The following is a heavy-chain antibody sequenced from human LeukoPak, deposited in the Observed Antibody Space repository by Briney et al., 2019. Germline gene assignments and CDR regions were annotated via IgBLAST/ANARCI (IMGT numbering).Heavy chain of an antibody. V-gene: IGHV4-38-2*01. D-gene: IGHD6-19*01. CDR3: ARGGGAKQWLVQFDP. Sequence: SETLSLTCDVSGFSVSTGYYWGWIRQPPGKGLEWIGSIYHSVNTYYNPSLKSRVTISVDTSKNQFSLKLSSVTAADTAVYYCARGGGAKQWLVQFDPWGQGTLVTVSS. CDR2: IYHSVNT. J-gene: IGHJ5*02. CDR1: GFSVSTGYY.